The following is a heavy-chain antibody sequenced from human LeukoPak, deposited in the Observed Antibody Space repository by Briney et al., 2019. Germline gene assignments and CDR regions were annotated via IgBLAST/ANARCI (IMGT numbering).Heavy chain of an antibody. V-gene: IGHV4-59*08. CDR2: IYYSGST. Sequence: PSETLSLTCTVSGGSISSHYWSWIRQPPGKGLEWIGYIYYSGSTNYNPSLKSRVTMSLDTSNNHFSLQLSSVTAADTAVYYCARQYIRSGKYYYALDVWGQGTTVTVSS. D-gene: IGHD3-10*01. CDR3: ARQYIRSGKYYYALDV. CDR1: GGSISSHY. J-gene: IGHJ6*02.